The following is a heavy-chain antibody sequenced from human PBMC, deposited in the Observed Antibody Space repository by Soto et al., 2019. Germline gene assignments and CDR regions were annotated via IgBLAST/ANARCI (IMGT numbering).Heavy chain of an antibody. J-gene: IGHJ4*02. D-gene: IGHD6-13*01. V-gene: IGHV5-51*01. CDR2: IYPGDSDT. Sequence: PGESLKISCKGSGYSFTSYWIGWVRQMPGKGLEWMGIIYPGDSDTRYSPSFQGQVTISADKSISTAYLQWSSLKASDTAMYYCARLLPSSYILYYFDYWGQGTLVTVSS. CDR3: ARLLPSSYILYYFDY. CDR1: GYSFTSYW.